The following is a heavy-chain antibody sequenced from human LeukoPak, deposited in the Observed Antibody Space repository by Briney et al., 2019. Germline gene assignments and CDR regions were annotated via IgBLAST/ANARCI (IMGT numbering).Heavy chain of an antibody. J-gene: IGHJ3*02. V-gene: IGHV5-51*01. CDR1: GYSFTSYW. D-gene: IGHD5-18*01. Sequence: GESLKISCKGSGYSFTSYWIGWVRQMPGKGLEWMGIIYPGDSDTRYSPSFQGQVTISADKSISTAYLQWSSLKASDTAMYYCARRLGYSYGNDAFDIWGQGTMVTVPS. CDR3: ARRLGYSYGNDAFDI. CDR2: IYPGDSDT.